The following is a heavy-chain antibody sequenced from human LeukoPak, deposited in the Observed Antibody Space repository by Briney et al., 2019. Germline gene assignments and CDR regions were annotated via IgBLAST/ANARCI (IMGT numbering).Heavy chain of an antibody. V-gene: IGHV3-23*01. CDR1: GFTFSSYA. J-gene: IGHJ3*02. CDR2: ISGSGGST. Sequence: GGSLRLSCAASGFTFSSYAMSWVRQAPGKGLEWVSAISGSGGSTYYADSVKGRFTISRDNSKNTLYLQMNSLKTEDTAVYYCTTELTGYSSGPAAFDIWGQGTMVTVSS. CDR3: TTELTGYSSGPAAFDI. D-gene: IGHD6-19*01.